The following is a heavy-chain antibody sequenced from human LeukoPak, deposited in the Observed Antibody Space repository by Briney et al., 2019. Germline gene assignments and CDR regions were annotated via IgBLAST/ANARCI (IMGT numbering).Heavy chain of an antibody. J-gene: IGHJ6*02. D-gene: IGHD3-10*01. CDR1: GYTLTSYY. V-gene: IGHV1-46*01. CDR2: INPSGGST. CDR3: ARDMVRGVVDYYYGMDV. Sequence: GASVKVSCKASGYTLTSYYMHWVRQAPGQGLEWMGIINPSGGSTSYAQKFQGRVTMTRDTSTSTVYMELSSLRSEDTAVYYCARDMVRGVVDYYYGMDVWGQGTTVTVSS.